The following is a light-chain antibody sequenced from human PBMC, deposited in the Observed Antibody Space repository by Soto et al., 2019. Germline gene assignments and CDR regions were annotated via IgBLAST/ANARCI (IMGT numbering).Light chain of an antibody. Sequence: DIQMTQSPSSLSASVGDRVTITCQASQDSSNYLNWYQQKPGKAPKLLIYDASNLETGVPSRFSGSGSGTDFTFTISSLPPDDIATYYCQQYDNLPPLTFGGGTKVEIK. CDR3: QQYDNLPPLT. CDR2: DAS. CDR1: QDSSNY. V-gene: IGKV1-33*01. J-gene: IGKJ4*01.